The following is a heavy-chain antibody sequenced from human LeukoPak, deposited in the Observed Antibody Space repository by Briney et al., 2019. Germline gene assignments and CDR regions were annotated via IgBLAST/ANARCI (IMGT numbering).Heavy chain of an antibody. D-gene: IGHD7-27*01. Sequence: GGSLRLSCAASGFTFTNYAMNWVRQAPGKGLEWVSTISPSGGDTYYADSVKGRFTISKDISKNTLYLQMTSLRSEDTALYYCARVGITGDLVFDYWGQGTLVTVSS. CDR3: ARVGITGDLVFDY. CDR1: GFTFTNYA. J-gene: IGHJ4*02. CDR2: ISPSGGDT. V-gene: IGHV3-23*01.